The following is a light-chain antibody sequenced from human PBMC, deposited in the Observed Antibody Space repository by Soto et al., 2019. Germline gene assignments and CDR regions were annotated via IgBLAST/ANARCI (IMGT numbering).Light chain of an antibody. CDR3: CSYAGSYTFRV. CDR2: DVT. J-gene: IGLJ1*01. V-gene: IGLV2-11*01. CDR1: SSDVGGYNY. Sequence: QSVLTQPRSVSGSPGQSVTISCTGTSSDVGGYNYISWYQHHPGKAPKLMIYDVTKRPSGVPDRFSGSKSGNTASLTISGLQAEDEADYYCCSYAGSYTFRVFGTGTKLTGL.